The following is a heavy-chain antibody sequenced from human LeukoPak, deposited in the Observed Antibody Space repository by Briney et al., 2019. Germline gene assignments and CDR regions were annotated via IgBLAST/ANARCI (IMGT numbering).Heavy chain of an antibody. CDR3: VRDGGYSYGLVDAFDI. D-gene: IGHD5-18*01. V-gene: IGHV3-53*04. J-gene: IGHJ3*02. Sequence: PGGSLRLSCAASGFIVGTNYMSWVRQAPGKGLEWVSVIYSGGSTYYADSVKGRFTISRHNSKNTLYLQMNSLRAEDTAVYYCVRDGGYSYGLVDAFDIWGQGTMVTVSS. CDR1: GFIVGTNY. CDR2: IYSGGST.